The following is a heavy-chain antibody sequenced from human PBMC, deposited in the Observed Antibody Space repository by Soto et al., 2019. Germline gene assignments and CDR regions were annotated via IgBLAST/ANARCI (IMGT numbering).Heavy chain of an antibody. CDR3: ARDGRVYDIDGAFDI. CDR1: GFTFSSYA. V-gene: IGHV3-30-3*01. Sequence: GGSLRLSCAASGFTFSSYAMHWVRQAPGKGLEWVAVISYDGSNKYYADSVKGRFTISRDNSKNTLYLQMNSLRAEDTAVYYCARDGRVYDIDGAFDIWGQGTMVTVSS. J-gene: IGHJ3*02. CDR2: ISYDGSNK. D-gene: IGHD3-9*01.